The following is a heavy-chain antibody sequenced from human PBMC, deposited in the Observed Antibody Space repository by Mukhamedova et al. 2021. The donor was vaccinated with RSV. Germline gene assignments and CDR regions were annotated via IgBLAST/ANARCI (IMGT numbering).Heavy chain of an antibody. D-gene: IGHD3-22*01. CDR3: ARSMIVVTNAFDI. J-gene: IGHJ3*02. Sequence: GGGSTYYADSVKGRFTISRDNSKNTLYLQMNSLRAEDTAVYYCARSMIVVTNAFDIWCQGTMVTVSS. CDR2: GGGST. V-gene: IGHV3-66*02.